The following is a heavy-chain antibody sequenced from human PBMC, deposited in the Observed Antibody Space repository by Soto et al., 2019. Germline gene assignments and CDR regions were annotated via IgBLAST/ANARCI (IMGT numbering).Heavy chain of an antibody. CDR3: GRGRSGQIVVFY. V-gene: IGHV1-2*02. CDR2: IGPESGAT. D-gene: IGHD1-26*01. J-gene: IGHJ4*02. Sequence: ASVKVSCKASGYTFTGHYIHWVRQAPEQGPEWMGEIGPESGATRYAEKFQGRVTMTLDTSITTVYMELKNLSPDDTAVYYCGRGRSGQIVVFYWGQGTPVTVSS. CDR1: GYTFTGHY.